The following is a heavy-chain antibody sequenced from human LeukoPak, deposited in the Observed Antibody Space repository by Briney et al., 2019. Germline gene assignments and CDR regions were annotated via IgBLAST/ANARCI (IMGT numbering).Heavy chain of an antibody. CDR1: GDSVSSNSAA. CDR2: TYHRSKWYN. J-gene: IGHJ4*02. CDR3: ARERETLTIPYYEVSPIDY. D-gene: IGHD3-22*01. V-gene: IGHV6-1*01. Sequence: SQTLSLNCAISGDSVSSNSAAWNWIRQSPSRGLEWLGRTYHRSKWYNDYAVSVKSRITINPDTSKNQFSLQLNSVTPEDTAVYYCARERETLTIPYYEVSPIDYWGQGTLVTVSS.